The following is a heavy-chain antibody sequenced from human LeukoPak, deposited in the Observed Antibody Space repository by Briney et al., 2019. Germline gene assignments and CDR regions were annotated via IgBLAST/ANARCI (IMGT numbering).Heavy chain of an antibody. Sequence: SETLSLTCAVYGGSFGGYYWSWIRQPPGKGLEWIGEINHSGSTNYNPSLKSRVTISVDTSKNQFSLKLSSVTAADTAVYYCASARMTTVTTVDYWGQGTLVTVSS. CDR3: ASARMTTVTTVDY. V-gene: IGHV4-34*01. CDR2: INHSGST. CDR1: GGSFGGYY. D-gene: IGHD4-17*01. J-gene: IGHJ4*02.